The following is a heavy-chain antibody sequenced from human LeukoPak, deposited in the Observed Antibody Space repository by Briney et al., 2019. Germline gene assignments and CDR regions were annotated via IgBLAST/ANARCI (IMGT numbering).Heavy chain of an antibody. V-gene: IGHV1-2*02. CDR1: GYSFNDYY. J-gene: IGHJ4*02. Sequence: ASVTVSCKASGYSFNDYYIHWVRQAPGQGLEWMGWISPNSGGTNYAQNFQGRVTMTRDTSISTAYMELSRLRSDDTAVFYCARWSGSSGNWGQGTLVTVSS. D-gene: IGHD1-26*01. CDR2: ISPNSGGT. CDR3: ARWSGSSGN.